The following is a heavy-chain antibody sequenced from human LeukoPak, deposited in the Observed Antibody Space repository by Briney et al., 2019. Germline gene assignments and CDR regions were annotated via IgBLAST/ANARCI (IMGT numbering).Heavy chain of an antibody. V-gene: IGHV4-30-2*01. J-gene: IGHJ3*02. D-gene: IGHD6-19*01. CDR1: RGPITSGGYS. CDR2: ISDRGPA. Sequence: SQTLSLTCTVSRGPITSGGYSWNWIQQPPGKGLEWIGYISDRGPAYYNPSLKSRFTISVDRPKNQFFLTVTSVTAADTAVYYCARGGGSVAGHPGTFDIWGQGTMVTVSS. CDR3: ARGGGSVAGHPGTFDI.